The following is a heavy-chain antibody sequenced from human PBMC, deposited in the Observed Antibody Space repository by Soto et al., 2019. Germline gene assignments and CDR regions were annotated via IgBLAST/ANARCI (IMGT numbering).Heavy chain of an antibody. D-gene: IGHD6-13*01. CDR2: IYWDDDK. J-gene: IGHJ4*02. CDR1: GFSLSTSGVG. V-gene: IGHV2-5*02. Sequence: SGATREPTETLTLTCTFSGFSLSTSGVGVGWIRQPPGKALEWLALIYWDDDKRYSPSLKSRLTITKDTSKNQVVLTMTNMDPVDTATYYCAHRRSSIAAAGTGFDYWGQGTLVTVSS. CDR3: AHRRSSIAAAGTGFDY.